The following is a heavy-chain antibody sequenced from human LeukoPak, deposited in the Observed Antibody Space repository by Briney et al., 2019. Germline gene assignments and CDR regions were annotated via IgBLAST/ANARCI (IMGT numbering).Heavy chain of an antibody. CDR2: IYYSGST. J-gene: IGHJ4*02. CDR3: ARNNTLMMYPRGGEDKGFDY. D-gene: IGHD2-8*01. V-gene: IGHV4-39*01. CDR1: GGSISSGSYY. Sequence: PPETLSLTCTVPGGSISSGSYYWGWIRQPPGKGLEWIGSIYYSGSTHYNPSLKSRVTISVDTSKNEFSLKLSSVTAADTAVYYCARNNTLMMYPRGGEDKGFDYWGQGTLVTVSS.